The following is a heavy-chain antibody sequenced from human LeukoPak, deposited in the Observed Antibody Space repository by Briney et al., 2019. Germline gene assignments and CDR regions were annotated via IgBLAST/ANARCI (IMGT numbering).Heavy chain of an antibody. CDR1: GGSFSGYY. D-gene: IGHD2-2*01. CDR2: INHSGST. V-gene: IGHV4-34*01. Sequence: SETLSLTCAVYGGSFSGYYWSWIRQPPGKGLEWIGEINHSGSTNYNPSPKSRVTISIDTSKNQFSLKLSSVTAADTAVYYCARGRGRYQGWFDPWGQGTLVTVSS. J-gene: IGHJ5*02. CDR3: ARGRGRYQGWFDP.